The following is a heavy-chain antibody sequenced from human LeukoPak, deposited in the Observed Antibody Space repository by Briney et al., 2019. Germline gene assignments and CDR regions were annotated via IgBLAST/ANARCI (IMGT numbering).Heavy chain of an antibody. J-gene: IGHJ5*02. V-gene: IGHV3-23*01. CDR3: AKAVTMVRGVISS. CDR1: GFTFSSYA. D-gene: IGHD3-10*01. CDR2: ISGSGGST. Sequence: GGSLRLTCAASGFTFSSYAMSWVRQAPGKGLEWVSAISGSGGSTYYADSVKGRFTISRDNSKNTLYLQMNSLRAEDTAVYYCAKAVTMVRGVISSWGQGTLVTVSS.